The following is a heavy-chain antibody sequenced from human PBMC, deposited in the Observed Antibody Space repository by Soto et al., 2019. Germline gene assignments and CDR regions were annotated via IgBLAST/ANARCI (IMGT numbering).Heavy chain of an antibody. CDR1: GGSIRSYY. CDR3: ARSTGYGDSYFDY. J-gene: IGHJ4*02. CDR2: MYYGGST. Sequence: QVQLQESGPGLVKPSETLSLTCTVSGGSIRSYYWNWIRQPPGKGLEWIGYMYYGGSTNYNPSLRSRVTVSVDTSKNEFSLKLRSVTAADTAVYYCARSTGYGDSYFDYWGQGTLVTVSS. V-gene: IGHV4-59*01. D-gene: IGHD4-17*01.